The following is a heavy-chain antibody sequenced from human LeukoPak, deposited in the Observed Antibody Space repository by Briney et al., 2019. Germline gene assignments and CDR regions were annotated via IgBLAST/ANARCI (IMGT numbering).Heavy chain of an antibody. CDR1: GYTFTSYA. D-gene: IGHD5-18*01. CDR2: INAGNGNT. Sequence: ASLKVSCKASGYTFTSYAMHWVRQAPGQRLEWMGWINAGNGNTKYSQKFQGRVTITRDTSASTAYMELSSLRSEDTAVYYCARAGGIQLWSFGYWGQGTLVTVSS. V-gene: IGHV1-3*01. J-gene: IGHJ4*02. CDR3: ARAGGIQLWSFGY.